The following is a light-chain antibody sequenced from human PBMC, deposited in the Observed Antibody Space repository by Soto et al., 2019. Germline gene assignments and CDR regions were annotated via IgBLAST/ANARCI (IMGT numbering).Light chain of an antibody. CDR3: QQYGSSPRT. CDR1: QSVSSSY. J-gene: IGKJ1*01. Sequence: EIVLTQSPGTLSLSPGERATLSCRASQSVSSSYLAWYQQKPGRAPRLLIYGASSRATGIPDRFSGNGSGTDFTLTISRLEPEDFAVYYCQQYGSSPRTFGQGTKVDIK. CDR2: GAS. V-gene: IGKV3-20*01.